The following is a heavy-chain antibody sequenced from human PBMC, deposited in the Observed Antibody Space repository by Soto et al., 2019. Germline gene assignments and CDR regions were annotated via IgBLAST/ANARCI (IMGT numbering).Heavy chain of an antibody. V-gene: IGHV1-18*01. D-gene: IGHD2-21*01. Sequence: ASVKVSCKASGYTFTSYGISWVRQAPGQGLEWMGWISAYNGNTNYAQKLQGRVTMTTDTSTSTAYMELRSLRSDDTAVYYCARDGLLLNTSGGYYYYYGMDVWGQGITVTVSS. CDR1: GYTFTSYG. CDR3: ARDGLLLNTSGGYYYYYGMDV. CDR2: ISAYNGNT. J-gene: IGHJ6*02.